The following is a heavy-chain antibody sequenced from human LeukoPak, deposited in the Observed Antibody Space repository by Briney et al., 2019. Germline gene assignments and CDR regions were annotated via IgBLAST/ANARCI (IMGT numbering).Heavy chain of an antibody. CDR2: IYYSGST. Sequence: PSETLSLTCTVSGGSISSSSYYWGWIRQPPGKGLEWIGSIYYSGSTYYNPSLKSRVTISVDTSKNQFSLKLSSVTAADTAVYYCARADRVLDAFDIWGQGTMVTVSS. CDR1: GGSISSSSYY. J-gene: IGHJ3*02. CDR3: ARADRVLDAFDI. V-gene: IGHV4-39*07. D-gene: IGHD3-3*01.